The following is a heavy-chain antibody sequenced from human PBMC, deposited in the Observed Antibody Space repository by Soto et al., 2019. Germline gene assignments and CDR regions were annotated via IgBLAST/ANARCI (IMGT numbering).Heavy chain of an antibody. V-gene: IGHV1-69*01. Sequence: QVQLVQSGAEVKKPGSSVKVSCKASGGTFSSYTISWVRQAPGQGLEWMGGGFPIFGTVHYAKKFQGRVTMTADDSTTTAYMELTSLRSEDTAVYFCARDLSHGDYGNNWFDPWGQGTLVTVSS. J-gene: IGHJ5*02. CDR2: GFPIFGTV. D-gene: IGHD4-17*01. CDR3: ARDLSHGDYGNNWFDP. CDR1: GGTFSSYT.